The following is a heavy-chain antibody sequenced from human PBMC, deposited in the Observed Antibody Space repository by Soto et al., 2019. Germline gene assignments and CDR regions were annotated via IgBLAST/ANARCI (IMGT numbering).Heavy chain of an antibody. CDR2: ISSNGGST. CDR1: GFTFSNYA. V-gene: IGHV3-64D*08. J-gene: IGHJ6*02. D-gene: IGHD6-19*01. Sequence: GGSLRLSWSASGFTFSNYAMHWIRQAQGKGLEYVSAISSNGGSTYYADSVKGRFTISRDNSKNTLYLQMRSLRAEDTAVYYCARGRRWLGCYYYYGMDVWGQGTTVTVSS. CDR3: ARGRRWLGCYYYYGMDV.